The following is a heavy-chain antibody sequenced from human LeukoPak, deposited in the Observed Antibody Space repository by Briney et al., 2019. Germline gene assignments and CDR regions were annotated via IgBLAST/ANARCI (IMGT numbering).Heavy chain of an antibody. CDR3: VTARSWELSDMAV. V-gene: IGHV4-38-2*02. J-gene: IGHJ6*03. CDR2: YYHNGKT. D-gene: IGHD1-26*01. CDR1: GYSITTNYY. Sequence: SETLSLTCTVSGYSITTNYYWAWIRQSPGTGVEGIGSYYHNGKTYYDPSLNSRVILSVDTSKNDFPLRRTAVTAADTAEYYCVTARSWELSDMAVWGKGTTVIVSS.